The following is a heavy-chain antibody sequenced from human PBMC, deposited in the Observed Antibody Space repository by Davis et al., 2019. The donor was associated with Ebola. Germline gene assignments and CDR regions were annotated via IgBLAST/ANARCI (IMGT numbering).Heavy chain of an antibody. D-gene: IGHD6-6*01. CDR3: ARVEYSSSFGGLGYYYKREV. Sequence: SVKVSCKASPSSFLCSSLSWVRQAPGQGLEWMGGIIPIFGTANYAQKFQGRVTITADESTSTAYMELSSLRSDDTAVYYCARVEYSSSFGGLGYYYKREVWGKG. CDR2: IIPIFGTA. V-gene: IGHV1-69*13. CDR1: PSSFLCSS. J-gene: IGHJ6*03.